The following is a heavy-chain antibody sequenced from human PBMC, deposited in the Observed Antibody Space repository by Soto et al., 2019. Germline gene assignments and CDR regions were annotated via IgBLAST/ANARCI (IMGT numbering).Heavy chain of an antibody. CDR1: GFTFSSFE. J-gene: IGHJ6*02. CDR2: ISVTSTAM. D-gene: IGHD2-2*01. V-gene: IGHV3-48*03. Sequence: GGSLRLSCAASGFTFSSFEMNWVRQAPGKGLVWVSYISVTSTAMYYADSVKGRFTISRDNAKNSVYLQMNNLRAEDTAVYYCARMLNCSSTSCYDYYYGMDVWGQGTTVTVSS. CDR3: ARMLNCSSTSCYDYYYGMDV.